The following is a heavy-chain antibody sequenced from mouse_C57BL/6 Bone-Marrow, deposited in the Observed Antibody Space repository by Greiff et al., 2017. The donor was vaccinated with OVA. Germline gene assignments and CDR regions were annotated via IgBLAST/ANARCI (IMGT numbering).Heavy chain of an antibody. Sequence: EVKLMESGAELVRPGASVKLSCTASGFNIKDYYMHWVKQRPEQGLEWIGRIDPEDGDTEYAPKFQGKATMTADTSSNPAYLQLSSLTSEDTAVYYCTTSPYAMDYWGQGTSVTVSS. CDR3: TTSPYAMDY. CDR1: GFNIKDYY. CDR2: IDPEDGDT. V-gene: IGHV14-1*01. J-gene: IGHJ4*01.